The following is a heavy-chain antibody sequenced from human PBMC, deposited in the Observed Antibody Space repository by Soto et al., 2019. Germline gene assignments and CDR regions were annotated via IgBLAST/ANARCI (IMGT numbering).Heavy chain of an antibody. CDR3: ARPTTPYYYYYMDF. CDR2: ISYDGSNK. Sequence: PGGSLRLSCTASGLTFRSYGMHWVRQAPGKGLEWVAVISYDGSNKYYADSVKGRFTISRDNSKNTLYLQMNSLRAEDTSLYYCARPTTPYYYYYMDFWGKGTTVTVSS. V-gene: IGHV3-30*03. J-gene: IGHJ6*03. D-gene: IGHD4-4*01. CDR1: GLTFRSYG.